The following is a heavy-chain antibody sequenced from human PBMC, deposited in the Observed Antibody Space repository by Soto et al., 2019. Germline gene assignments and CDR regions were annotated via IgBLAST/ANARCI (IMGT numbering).Heavy chain of an antibody. J-gene: IGHJ4*02. D-gene: IGHD3-22*01. CDR2: ISGSGAST. CDR3: AKEPSYYYDSSGYYHY. V-gene: IGHV3-23*01. Sequence: EVQLLESGGGLVQPGGSLRLSCAASGFTFSNYAMSWVRQAPGKGLEWVSTISGSGASTYYADSVKGRFTIPRDNSKNTLYLQMNSLRAEDTAVYYCAKEPSYYYDSSGYYHYWGQGTLVTVSS. CDR1: GFTFSNYA.